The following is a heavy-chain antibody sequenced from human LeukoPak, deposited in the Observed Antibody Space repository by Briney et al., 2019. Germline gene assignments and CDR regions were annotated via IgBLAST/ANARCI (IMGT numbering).Heavy chain of an antibody. Sequence: GGSLRLSCAASGFTLSSYAMSWVRQAPGKGLEWVSVISGSGGSTYYADSAKGRFTFSRDNSKNTLYLQMNSLRAEDTAVYYCTRHDPDSGGYYLSCFDYWGQGTLVTVSS. CDR2: ISGSGGST. CDR3: TRHDPDSGGYYLSCFDY. D-gene: IGHD3-22*01. V-gene: IGHV3-23*01. CDR1: GFTLSSYA. J-gene: IGHJ4*02.